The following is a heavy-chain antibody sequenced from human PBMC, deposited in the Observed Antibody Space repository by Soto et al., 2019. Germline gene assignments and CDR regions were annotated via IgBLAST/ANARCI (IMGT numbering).Heavy chain of an antibody. CDR2: IIPIFGTV. V-gene: IGHV1-69*13. D-gene: IGHD3-22*01. CDR3: AACDYYDSSGYIYWYFDL. J-gene: IGHJ2*01. CDR1: GSPFSSYA. Sequence: SVKVSLKVSGSPFSSYAISLVRQAPGQGLEWMGGIIPIFGTVNYAQKFQGRVTITADESTSTAYMELSRLRSEDTAVYYCAACDYYDSSGYIYWYFDLWGRGTMVTVSS.